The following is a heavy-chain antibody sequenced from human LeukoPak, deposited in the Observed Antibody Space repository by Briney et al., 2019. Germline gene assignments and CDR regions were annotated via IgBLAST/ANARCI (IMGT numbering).Heavy chain of an antibody. CDR1: GGSFSGYY. CDR2: INHSGST. J-gene: IGHJ4*02. D-gene: IGHD3-22*01. V-gene: IGHV4-34*01. CDR3: ARYDSSGYFDY. Sequence: SETLSLTCAVYGGSFSGYYWSWIRQPPRKGLEWIGEINHSGSTNYNPSLKSRVTISVDTSKNQFSLKLSSVTAADTAVYYCARYDSSGYFDYWGQGTLVTVSS.